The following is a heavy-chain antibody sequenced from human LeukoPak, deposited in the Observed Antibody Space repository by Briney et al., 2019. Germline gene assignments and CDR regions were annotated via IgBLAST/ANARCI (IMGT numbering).Heavy chain of an antibody. CDR3: AREGYYDFWSGSYPEYGYYYYYMDV. D-gene: IGHD3-3*01. CDR2: INSSSSTI. V-gene: IGHV3-48*01. J-gene: IGHJ6*03. Sequence: GGSLRLSCAASGFTFSSYSMNWVRQAPGKGLEWVSYINSSSSTIYYADSVKGRFTISRDNSKNTLYLQMNSLRAEDTAVYYCAREGYYDFWSGSYPEYGYYYYYMDVWGKGTTVTVSS. CDR1: GFTFSSYS.